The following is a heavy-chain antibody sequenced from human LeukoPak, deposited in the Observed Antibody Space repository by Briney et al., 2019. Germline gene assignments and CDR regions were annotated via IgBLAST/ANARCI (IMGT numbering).Heavy chain of an antibody. CDR1: GFTFSSYG. CDR3: ARRRGYSTDY. CDR2: IWYDGSNK. J-gene: IGHJ4*02. V-gene: IGHV3-33*01. Sequence: PGRSLRLSCAASGFTFSSYGMHWVRQAPGKGLEWVAVIWYDGSNKYHADSVKGRFTISRDNSKNTLYLQMNSLRAEDTAVYYCARRRGYSTDYWGQGTLVTVSS. D-gene: IGHD5-18*01.